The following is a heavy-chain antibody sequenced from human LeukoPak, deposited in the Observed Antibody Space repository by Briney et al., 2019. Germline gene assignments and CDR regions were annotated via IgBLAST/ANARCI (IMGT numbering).Heavy chain of an antibody. V-gene: IGHV3-48*02. CDR1: GFTFSSYN. CDR2: ISSSGSAI. J-gene: IGHJ4*02. CDR3: ARRVSGSDHD. Sequence: PGGSLRLSCAASGFTFSSYNMNWVRQAPGKGLEWVSYISSSGSAIYADSVKGRFTISRDNAKNSLYLQMNSLRDEDTAVYYCARRVSGSDHDWGQGTLVTVSS. D-gene: IGHD5-12*01.